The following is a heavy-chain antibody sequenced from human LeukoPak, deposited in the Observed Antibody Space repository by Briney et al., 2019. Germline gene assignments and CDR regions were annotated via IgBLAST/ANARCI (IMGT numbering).Heavy chain of an antibody. CDR2: ISGSGGST. V-gene: IGHV3-23*01. CDR3: AKDGDYYDSSGYYYASFDY. D-gene: IGHD3-22*01. CDR1: GFTFSSYA. J-gene: IGHJ4*02. Sequence: GASLRLSCAASGFTFSSYAMSWVRQAPGKGLEWVSAISGSGGSTYYADSVKGRFTISRDNSKNTLYLQMNSLRVEDTAVYYCAKDGDYYDSSGYYYASFDYWGQGTLVTVSS.